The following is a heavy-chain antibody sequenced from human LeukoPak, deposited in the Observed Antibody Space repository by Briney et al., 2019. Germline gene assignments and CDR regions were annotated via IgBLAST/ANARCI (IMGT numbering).Heavy chain of an antibody. Sequence: RASVKVSCKASGYTFTSYDINWVRQATGQGLEWMGWMNPNSGNTGYAQKFQGRVTITRNTSISTAYMELSSPRSEDTAVYYCARGVVPAAVYYYYYMDVWGKGTTVTVSS. D-gene: IGHD2-2*01. J-gene: IGHJ6*03. CDR2: MNPNSGNT. CDR1: GYTFTSYD. V-gene: IGHV1-8*03. CDR3: ARGVVPAAVYYYYYMDV.